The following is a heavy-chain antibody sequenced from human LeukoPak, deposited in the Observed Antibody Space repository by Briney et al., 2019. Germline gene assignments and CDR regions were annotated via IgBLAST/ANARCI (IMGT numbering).Heavy chain of an antibody. V-gene: IGHV3-23*01. D-gene: IGHD6-13*01. CDR1: EFTFSSYA. J-gene: IGHJ4*02. CDR2: ISGSGSST. CDR3: AKDVIRAATGTFDY. Sequence: PGGSLRLSCAASEFTFSSYAMSWVRQAPGKGLEWVSAISGSGSSTYYADSAKGRFTISRDNSKNTLYLQMNSLRAEDMAIYYCAKDVIRAATGTFDYWGQGTLVTVSS.